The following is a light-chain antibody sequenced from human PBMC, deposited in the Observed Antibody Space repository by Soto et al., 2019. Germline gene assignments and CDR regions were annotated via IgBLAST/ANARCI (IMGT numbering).Light chain of an antibody. J-gene: IGKJ3*01. CDR1: QSVSNN. V-gene: IGKV3-11*01. CDR3: QQRNNWSLIFT. CDR2: AAS. Sequence: EIVLAQSPATLSLSPGEKATLSCRASQSVSNNLAWYQQKPGQAPRLLIYAASKRATGIPARFSGSGSVTDFTLTISSLEPEDFAVYYGQQRNNWSLIFTFGPGTKVDIK.